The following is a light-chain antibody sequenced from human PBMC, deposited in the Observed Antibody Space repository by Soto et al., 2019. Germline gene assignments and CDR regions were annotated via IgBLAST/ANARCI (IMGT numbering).Light chain of an antibody. J-gene: IGKJ1*01. Sequence: ETVLTQSPGTLSLSPGERVTLSCRTSQSVCSRCFAWYQQKPGQSPRLLIYGASTRATGIPDRFSGSGSGTDFTLTICRLEPEDFAVYFCQHYGTTPWTFGQGTKVAIK. CDR2: GAS. CDR1: QSVCSRC. V-gene: IGKV3-20*01. CDR3: QHYGTTPWT.